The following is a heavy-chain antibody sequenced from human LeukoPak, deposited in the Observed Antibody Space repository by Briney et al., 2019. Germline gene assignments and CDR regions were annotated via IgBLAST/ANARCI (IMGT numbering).Heavy chain of an antibody. Sequence: PGGSLRLSCAASGFTFSSYAMSWVRQAPGKGLERVSAISGSGGSTYYADSVKGRFTISRDNSKNTLYLQMNSLRAEDTAVYYCAKNIGGIVVVPAAIKGPIDYWGQGTLVTVSS. V-gene: IGHV3-23*01. D-gene: IGHD2-2*01. CDR3: AKNIGGIVVVPAAIKGPIDY. CDR2: ISGSGGST. CDR1: GFTFSSYA. J-gene: IGHJ4*02.